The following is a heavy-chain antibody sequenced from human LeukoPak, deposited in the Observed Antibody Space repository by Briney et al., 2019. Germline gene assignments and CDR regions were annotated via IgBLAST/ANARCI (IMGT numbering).Heavy chain of an antibody. CDR2: ISGSGAST. V-gene: IGHV3-23*01. CDR1: GYIFTNYA. J-gene: IGHJ4*02. D-gene: IGHD1-26*01. CDR3: AKDVGKWESLHFFDY. Sequence: ASVKVSCKASGYIFTNYAMSWVRQAPGKGLEWISGISGSGASTYYADSVKGRFTISRDDSRNTLYLQMNSLRGDDTAVYYCAKDVGKWESLHFFDYWGQGTLVTVSS.